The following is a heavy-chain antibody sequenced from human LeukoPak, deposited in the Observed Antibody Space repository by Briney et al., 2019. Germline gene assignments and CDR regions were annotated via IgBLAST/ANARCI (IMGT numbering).Heavy chain of an antibody. V-gene: IGHV4-59*01. Sequence: SETLSLTCAVSGGSISSYYWSWIRQPPGRGLEWIGYIYYSGTTNYNPSLKSRVTISVDTSKNQFSLKLSSVTAADTAVYYCARGVYIAAAQYGYWGQGTLVTVSS. CDR3: ARGVYIAAAQYGY. D-gene: IGHD6-13*01. J-gene: IGHJ4*02. CDR1: GGSISSYY. CDR2: IYYSGTT.